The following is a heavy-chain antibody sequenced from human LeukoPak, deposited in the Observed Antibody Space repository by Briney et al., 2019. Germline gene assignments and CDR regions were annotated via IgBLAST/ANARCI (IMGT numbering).Heavy chain of an antibody. CDR3: ARGLAAKGAFDI. D-gene: IGHD4/OR15-4a*01. CDR2: IYYSGST. J-gene: IGHJ3*02. Sequence: SETLSXTCTVSGGSISSYYWSWLRQPPGKGLEWIGYIYYSGSTNYNPSLKSRVTISVDTYKNKFSLKLSSVTAADTAVYYCARGLAAKGAFDIWGQGTMVTVSS. V-gene: IGHV4-59*01. CDR1: GGSISSYY.